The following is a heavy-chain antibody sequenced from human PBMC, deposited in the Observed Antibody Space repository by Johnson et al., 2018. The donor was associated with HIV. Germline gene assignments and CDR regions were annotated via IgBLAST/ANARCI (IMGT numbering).Heavy chain of an antibody. Sequence: QVQLVESGGGLVKPGGSLRLSCAASGFTFSSYGIHWVRQAPGKGLEWVAVMWYDGSNKYYADSVKGRFTISRDSSKNTLYLEMNGLRAEDTAVYYCARDLTGSYAVDIWGHGTMVTVSS. V-gene: IGHV3-33*08. CDR3: ARDLTGSYAVDI. CDR2: MWYDGSNK. D-gene: IGHD1-26*01. CDR1: GFTFSSYG. J-gene: IGHJ3*02.